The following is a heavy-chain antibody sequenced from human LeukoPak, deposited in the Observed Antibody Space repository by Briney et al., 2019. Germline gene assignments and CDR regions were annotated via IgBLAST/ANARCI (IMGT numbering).Heavy chain of an antibody. CDR3: ASKAAGYCSSSSCYYGGYYGMDV. J-gene: IGHJ6*02. CDR1: GFTVSSSY. Sequence: PGGSLRLSCAASGFTVSSSYMSWVRQAPGKGLEWVSVIYSGGSTYNADSVKGRFTISRDNSKNTLYLQMNSLRAEDTAVYYCASKAAGYCSSSSCYYGGYYGMDVWGQGTTVTVSS. V-gene: IGHV3-66*01. D-gene: IGHD2-2*01. CDR2: IYSGGST.